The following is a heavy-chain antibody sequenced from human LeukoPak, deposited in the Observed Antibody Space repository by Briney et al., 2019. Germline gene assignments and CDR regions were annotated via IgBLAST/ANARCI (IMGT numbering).Heavy chain of an antibody. Sequence: GASVNVSCKASGYTFTSYYMHWVRQAPGQGLEWMGIINPSGGSTSYAQKFQGRVTMTRDTSTSTVYMELSSLRSEDTAVYYCARDLRGYSYYYGMDVWGQGTTVTVSS. V-gene: IGHV1-46*01. J-gene: IGHJ6*02. CDR2: INPSGGST. CDR3: ARDLRGYSYYYGMDV. D-gene: IGHD5-12*01. CDR1: GYTFTSYY.